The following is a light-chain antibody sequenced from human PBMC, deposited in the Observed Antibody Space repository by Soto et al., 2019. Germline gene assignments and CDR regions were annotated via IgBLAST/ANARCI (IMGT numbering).Light chain of an antibody. CDR1: QGISSY. J-gene: IGKJ5*01. V-gene: IGKV1-39*01. CDR2: TAS. CDR3: QQSYSTPIS. Sequence: QLTQSPSSLSASVGDRVTITCRASQGISSYLNWYQQKPGKATNLLMYTASNLQSGVPSRFSGSGSGTDVTLTISSLQTEDFATYYCQQSYSTPISFGQGTRLEIK.